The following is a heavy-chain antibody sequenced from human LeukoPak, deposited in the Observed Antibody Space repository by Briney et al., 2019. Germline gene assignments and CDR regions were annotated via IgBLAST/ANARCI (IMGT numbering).Heavy chain of an antibody. CDR2: ISYDGKNI. J-gene: IGHJ4*02. CDR1: GFSFSSYG. V-gene: IGHV3-33*06. CDR3: AKTYSRESGYDFFFHY. D-gene: IGHD5-12*01. Sequence: PGRSLRLSCAASGFSFSSYGFHWVRQAPGKGLEWVSAISYDGKNIHYADSVKGRFTISGDNSRNTVYLQMNSLRVEDTAVYYCAKTYSRESGYDFFFHYWGQGTRVTVSS.